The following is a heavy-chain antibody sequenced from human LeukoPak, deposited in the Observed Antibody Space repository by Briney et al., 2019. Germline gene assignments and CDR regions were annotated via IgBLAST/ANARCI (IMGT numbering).Heavy chain of an antibody. J-gene: IGHJ5*02. CDR3: TRVGRERLDARRLKPENWFDP. Sequence: PSETLSLTCAVYGGSFSGYYWSWIRQSPGEGLGWIGEISYRGDTKYNPSLKSRVSISVDTSKNQLSLKLKSVTAADTAVYFCTRVGRERLDARRLKPENWFDPWGPGTLVTVSS. D-gene: IGHD1-1*01. CDR2: ISYRGDT. V-gene: IGHV4-34*01. CDR1: GGSFSGYY.